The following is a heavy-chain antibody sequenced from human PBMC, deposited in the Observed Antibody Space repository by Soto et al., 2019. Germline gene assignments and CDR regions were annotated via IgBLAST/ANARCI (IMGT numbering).Heavy chain of an antibody. D-gene: IGHD3-10*01. CDR2: IYTSGST. Sequence: SETLSLTCTVSGGSISSSYWSWIRQPAGKGLEWIGRIYTSGSTNYNPSLKSRVTMSVDTSKNQFSLKLSSVTAADTAVYYCARDPALWFGELRPWWFDPWGQGTLVTVSS. J-gene: IGHJ5*02. CDR3: ARDPALWFGELRPWWFDP. CDR1: GGSISSSY. V-gene: IGHV4-4*07.